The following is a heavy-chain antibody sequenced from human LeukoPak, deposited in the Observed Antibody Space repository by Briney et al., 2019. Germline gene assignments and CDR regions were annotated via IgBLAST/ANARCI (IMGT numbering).Heavy chain of an antibody. CDR1: GFTFSGYY. CDR2: ISGSSSST. CDR3: ARIGNDILTGYYPAWFDP. Sequence: PGGSLGLSCAASGFTFSGYYMSWIRQAPGKELEWISYISGSSSSTNYADSVKGRFTISRDNAKNSLYLQMNSLRAEDTAVYYCARIGNDILTGYYPAWFDPWGQGTLVTVSS. D-gene: IGHD3-9*01. V-gene: IGHV3-11*03. J-gene: IGHJ5*02.